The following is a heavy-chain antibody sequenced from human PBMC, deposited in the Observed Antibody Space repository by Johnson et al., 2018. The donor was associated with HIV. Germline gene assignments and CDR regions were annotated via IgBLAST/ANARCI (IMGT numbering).Heavy chain of an antibody. J-gene: IGHJ3*02. V-gene: IGHV3-15*01. CDR3: TTALTGDAFNI. D-gene: IGHD7-27*01. Sequence: VQLVESGGGLVQPGGSIRLSCAASGFTFSNAWMSWVRQAPGKGLEWVGRIKSKTDGGTTDYAAPVKGRFAISRDDSKNTLYLQLNSLKTEDTAVYYCTTALTGDAFNIWGQGTLVTVSS. CDR1: GFTFSNAW. CDR2: IKSKTDGGTT.